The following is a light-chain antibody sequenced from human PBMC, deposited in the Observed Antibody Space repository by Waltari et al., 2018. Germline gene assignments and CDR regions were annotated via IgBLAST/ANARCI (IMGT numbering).Light chain of an antibody. CDR2: AAS. J-gene: IGKJ2*01. CDR3: QQSYSTPRT. CDR1: QSISTY. Sequence: IQLTQSPSSLSTSVGDRVTITCRASQSISTYFNWYQQTPGKAPKLLIYAASSLQSGVPSRFSGSGSGTDFTLTISSLQPEDFVTYYCQQSYSTPRTFGQGTRLEIK. V-gene: IGKV1-39*01.